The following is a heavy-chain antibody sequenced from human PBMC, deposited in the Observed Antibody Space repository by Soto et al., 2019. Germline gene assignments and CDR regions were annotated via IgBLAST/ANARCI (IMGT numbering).Heavy chain of an antibody. CDR1: GFPLSNARMG. V-gene: IGHV2-26*01. J-gene: IGHJ5*02. CDR3: ARLVQQPCSGVLGYWFDH. D-gene: IGHD6-13*01. Sequence: QVTLKESGPVLVKPTENLTLTCNVSGFPLSNARMGVSWIRQPPGKALEWLAHIFSNDEKSYRTSLKSRLTISKDTSKRQVVLTMTNMDPVDTATYYCARLVQQPCSGVLGYWFDHWGQGTLVTVSS. CDR2: IFSNDEK.